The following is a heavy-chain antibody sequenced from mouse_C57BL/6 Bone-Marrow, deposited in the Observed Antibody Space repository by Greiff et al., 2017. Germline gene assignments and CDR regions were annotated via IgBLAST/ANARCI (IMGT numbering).Heavy chain of an antibody. CDR3: TRSLIYYGTNY. V-gene: IGHV14-2*01. Sequence: SGAELVKPGASVKLSCTASGFNIKDYYIHWVKQRTEQGLEWIGRIDPEDGETKYAPNFQDKATITADTSSNTAYLQLSSLTSEDTAVYYCTRSLIYYGTNYWGQGTTLTVSS. CDR1: GFNIKDYY. D-gene: IGHD1-1*01. CDR2: IDPEDGET. J-gene: IGHJ2*01.